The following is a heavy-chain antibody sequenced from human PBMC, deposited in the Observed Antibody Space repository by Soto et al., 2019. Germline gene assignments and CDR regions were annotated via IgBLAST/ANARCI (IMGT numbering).Heavy chain of an antibody. Sequence: ASVKVSCKASGYTFTGYDINWVRQAPGQGLEWMGWINPNSGGTNYAQKFQGWVTMTRDTSISTAYMELSRLRSDDTAVYYCARGLITGSQYSGGWYYFDSWGQGTQVTVSS. CDR2: INPNSGGT. CDR1: GYTFTGYD. J-gene: IGHJ4*02. D-gene: IGHD1-26*01. V-gene: IGHV1-2*04. CDR3: ARGLITGSQYSGGWYYFDS.